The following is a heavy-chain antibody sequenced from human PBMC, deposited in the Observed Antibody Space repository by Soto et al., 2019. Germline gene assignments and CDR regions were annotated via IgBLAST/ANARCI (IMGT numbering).Heavy chain of an antibody. Sequence: QIQLVESGGGVVQPGGSLRLSCAASGFTFSSYGLHWVRQAPGKGLEWVAVISYDGSNKYYADSVKGRFTISRDNSKDTLYLQMNSPRPEDTAMYYCAKCPGVAAAGPPFDPWGQGTLVTVSS. CDR3: AKCPGVAAAGPPFDP. D-gene: IGHD6-13*01. J-gene: IGHJ5*02. CDR2: ISYDGSNK. CDR1: GFTFSSYG. V-gene: IGHV3-30*18.